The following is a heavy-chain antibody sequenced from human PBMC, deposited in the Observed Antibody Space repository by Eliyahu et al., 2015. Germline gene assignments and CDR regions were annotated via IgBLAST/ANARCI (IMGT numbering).Heavy chain of an antibody. CDR2: ISGSGGST. V-gene: IGHV3-23*04. CDR3: AKDLPGRQRVGATGGDFDY. D-gene: IGHD1-26*01. Sequence: EVQLVESGGGLVQPGGSLRLSCAASGFXFSXYAXGWVRQAPGKGPGVVSAISGSGGSTYYADSVKGRFTISRDNSKNTLYLQMNNLRAEDTAVYYCAKDLPGRQRVGATGGDFDYWGQGTLVTVSS. J-gene: IGHJ4*02. CDR1: GFXFSXYA.